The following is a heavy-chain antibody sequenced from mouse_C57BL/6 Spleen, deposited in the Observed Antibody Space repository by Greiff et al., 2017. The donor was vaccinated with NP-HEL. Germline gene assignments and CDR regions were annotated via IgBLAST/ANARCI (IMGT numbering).Heavy chain of an antibody. Sequence: EVKLEESGPGLVKPSQSLSLTCSVTGYSITSGYYWNWIRQFPGNKLEWMGYISYDGSNNYNPSLKNRISITRDTSKNQFFLKLNSVTTEDTATYYCARGGGYCDYWGQGTTLTVSS. CDR2: ISYDGSN. CDR1: GYSITSGYY. CDR3: ARGGGYCDY. V-gene: IGHV3-6*01. J-gene: IGHJ2*01.